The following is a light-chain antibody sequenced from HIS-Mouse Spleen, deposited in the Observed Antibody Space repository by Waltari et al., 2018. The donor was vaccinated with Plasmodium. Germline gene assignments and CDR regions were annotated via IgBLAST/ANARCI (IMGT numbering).Light chain of an antibody. Sequence: EIMMKKSPATLSVSHGERATLSCRASQRVSINLAWYQQKPGQAPRLDLYGGSTRATAITARFSGSGAGTEFTYTISSVQSEDFAVYYCQQYNNWPPYTFGQGTKLEIK. CDR1: QRVSIN. CDR3: QQYNNWPPYT. J-gene: IGKJ2*01. V-gene: IGKV3-15*01. CDR2: GGS.